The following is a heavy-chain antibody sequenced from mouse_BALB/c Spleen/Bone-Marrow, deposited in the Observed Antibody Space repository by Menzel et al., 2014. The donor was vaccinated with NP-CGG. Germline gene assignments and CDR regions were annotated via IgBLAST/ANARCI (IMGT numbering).Heavy chain of an antibody. J-gene: IGHJ2*01. CDR2: INPSNGGT. D-gene: IGHD2-4*01. CDR3: TRSTMITYFDY. Sequence: VQLQQSGAELVEPGASVKLSCKASGYTLTSYYMYWVKQRPGQGLEWIGEINPSNGGTNFNEKFKSKATLTVDKSSSTAYMQLSSLSSEDSAVYYCTRSTMITYFDYWGQGTTLTVSS. CDR1: GYTLTSYY. V-gene: IGHV1S81*02.